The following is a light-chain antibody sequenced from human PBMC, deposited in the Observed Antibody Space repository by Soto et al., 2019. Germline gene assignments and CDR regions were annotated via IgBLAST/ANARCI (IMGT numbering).Light chain of an antibody. J-gene: IGLJ1*01. CDR3: QVWDSSSDPFV. CDR1: DIGDKS. Sequence: SYELTQPPSVSVAPGQTARITCGGNDIGDKSVHWYQQKPGQAPLLVVYDDTDRPSGIPERFSGSNSGNTATLTISRVEAGDEADYYCQVWDSSSDPFVFGPGTKVTVL. V-gene: IGLV3-21*02. CDR2: DDT.